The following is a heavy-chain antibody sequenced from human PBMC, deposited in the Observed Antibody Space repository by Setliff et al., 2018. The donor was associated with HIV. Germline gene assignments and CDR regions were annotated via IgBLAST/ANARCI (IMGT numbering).Heavy chain of an antibody. CDR2: IYSSGTT. D-gene: IGHD4-4*01. CDR3: AREVRYYYYMDV. CDR1: GDSINGYY. Sequence: PSETLSLTCTVSGDSINGYYWSWFRQPPGRGLEWIGYIYSSGTTKYNPSLKSRVTILVDTSKNQFSLKLSSVTAADTAVYYCAREVRYYYYMDVWGKGTTVTVSS. J-gene: IGHJ6*03. V-gene: IGHV4-59*01.